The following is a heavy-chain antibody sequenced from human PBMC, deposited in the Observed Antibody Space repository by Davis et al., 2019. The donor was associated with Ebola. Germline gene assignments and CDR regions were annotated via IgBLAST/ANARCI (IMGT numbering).Heavy chain of an antibody. J-gene: IGHJ4*02. V-gene: IGHV6-1*01. CDR1: GDSVSGNNGA. Sequence: PSETLSLTCAISGDSVSGNNGAWNWIRQSPSRGLEWLGRTYYTASKWYNDYAVSVRSRVTINPDTSENQFSLQVNSVSPDDTAVYYCARGWLRTGLDYWGQGTLVTVSS. CDR3: ARGWLRTGLDY. CDR2: TYYTASKWYN. D-gene: IGHD5-12*01.